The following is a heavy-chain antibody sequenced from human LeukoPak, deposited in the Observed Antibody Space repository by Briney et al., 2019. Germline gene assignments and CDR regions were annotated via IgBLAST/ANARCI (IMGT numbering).Heavy chain of an antibody. V-gene: IGHV3-23*01. J-gene: IGHJ4*02. CDR2: ISGSGGST. Sequence: GGSLRLSCAASGFTFSSYAMSWVRQAPGKGLEWVSAISGSGGSTYYADSVKGRFTISRDNSKSTLYLQMNSLRAEDTAVYYCAKKSGSNYVLQYWGQGTLVTVSS. CDR3: AKKSGSNYVLQY. D-gene: IGHD4-11*01. CDR1: GFTFSSYA.